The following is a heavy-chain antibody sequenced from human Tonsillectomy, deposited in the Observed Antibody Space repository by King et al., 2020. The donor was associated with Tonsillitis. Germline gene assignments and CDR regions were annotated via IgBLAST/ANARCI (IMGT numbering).Heavy chain of an antibody. Sequence: QMKGSGQGLVKPSGTLSLTCAVSGGSISSSNWWSWVRQPPGKGLEWIGEIYHSGSTNYNPSLKSRVTISVDKSNNQFSLILSSVTAADTAVYYCARDSAAAGFDYWGQGTLVTVSS. CDR2: IYHSGST. CDR1: GGSISSSNW. V-gene: IGHV4-4*02. D-gene: IGHD6-13*01. CDR3: ARDSAAAGFDY. J-gene: IGHJ4*02.